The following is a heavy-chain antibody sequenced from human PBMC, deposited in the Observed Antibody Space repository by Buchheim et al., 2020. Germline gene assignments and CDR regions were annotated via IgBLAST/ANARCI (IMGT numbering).Heavy chain of an antibody. D-gene: IGHD3/OR15-3a*01. V-gene: IGHV1-3*01. CDR1: GYTLTSYA. CDR2: INAGNGNT. J-gene: IGHJ3*02. CDR3: ARVLGGLDHTLQGAFDI. Sequence: QVQLVQSGAEVKKPGASVKVSCKASGYTLTSYAMHWVRQAPGQRLEWMGWINAGNGNTKYSQKFQGRVTITRDTSASTAYMELSSLRSEDTAVYYCARVLGGLDHTLQGAFDIWGQGT.